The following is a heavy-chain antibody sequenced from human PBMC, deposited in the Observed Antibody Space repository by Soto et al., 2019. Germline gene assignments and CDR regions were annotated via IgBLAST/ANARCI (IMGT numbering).Heavy chain of an antibody. J-gene: IGHJ5*02. D-gene: IGHD3-9*01. CDR2: INAGNGNT. Sequence: GASVKGSCKASGYTFTSYAMHWVRQAPGQRLEWMGWINAGNGNTKYSQKFQGRVTITRDTSASTAYMELSSLRSEDTAVYYGARDHSEGYDILPGYRGFDPWGQGTLVTVSS. V-gene: IGHV1-3*01. CDR3: ARDHSEGYDILPGYRGFDP. CDR1: GYTFTSYA.